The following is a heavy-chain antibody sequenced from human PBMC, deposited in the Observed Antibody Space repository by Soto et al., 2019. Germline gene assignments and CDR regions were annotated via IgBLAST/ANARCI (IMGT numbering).Heavy chain of an antibody. CDR3: ARDRGDYMDYSNGVPFDY. J-gene: IGHJ4*02. Sequence: EVQLVESGGGLVKPGGSLRLSCAASGFTFSRYRMNWVRQAPGKGLEWVSSITSSSSLIYYGDSVKGRFTISRDNAKNSLYLQMKSLRAEDTAVYYCARDRGDYMDYSNGVPFDYWGRGTLVTVSS. V-gene: IGHV3-21*01. CDR2: ITSSSSLI. D-gene: IGHD2-21*01. CDR1: GFTFSRYR.